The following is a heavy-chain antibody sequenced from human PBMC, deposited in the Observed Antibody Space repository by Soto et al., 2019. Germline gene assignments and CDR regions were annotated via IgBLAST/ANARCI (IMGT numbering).Heavy chain of an antibody. J-gene: IGHJ6*04. V-gene: IGHV3-23*01. CDR2: FSGSGGRT. CDR1: GFTFSSYA. Sequence: EVQLFESGGGLVQPGGSLRLSCAASGFTFSSYAMSWVRQAPGKGLEWVSAFSGSGGRTYYADSGKGRFTISRDNSKNSQYLQMNSLRDEDTAVYYCAKGQGYKLTNYGDYGGHGMDVWGKGTTLTVSS. D-gene: IGHD4-17*01. CDR3: AKGQGYKLTNYGDYGGHGMDV.